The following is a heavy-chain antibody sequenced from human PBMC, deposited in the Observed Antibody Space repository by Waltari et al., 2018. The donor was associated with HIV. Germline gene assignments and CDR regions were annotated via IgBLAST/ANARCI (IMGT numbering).Heavy chain of an antibody. D-gene: IGHD6-19*01. CDR3: ATSARLAVPTY. CDR2: VDPEDGET. J-gene: IGHJ1*01. Sequence: EVQLVQSGAEVKKPGATVKISCKVSGRTFTAYYMQWGQEAPGKGLEWIGLVDPEDGETIYAENFQGRVTITADTSTDTAYMELSSLTYEDTAVYYCATSARLAVPTYWGQGTLVIVS. CDR1: GRTFTAYY. V-gene: IGHV1-69-2*01.